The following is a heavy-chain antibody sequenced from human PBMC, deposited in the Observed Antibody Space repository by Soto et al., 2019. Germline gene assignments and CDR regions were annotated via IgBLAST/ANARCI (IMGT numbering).Heavy chain of an antibody. Sequence: EVQLVESGGGLVQPGGSLRLSCAASGFTFRSYTMSWVRQSPGKGLERISCITSNSGATYYADSVKGRFTVSRDNAKNSLYLQMNSLRAEDTAVYYCARRAPCITGPDYYFYYMDVWGKGTTVTVSS. CDR2: ITSNSGAT. D-gene: IGHD1-20*01. V-gene: IGHV3-48*01. CDR1: GFTFRSYT. CDR3: ARRAPCITGPDYYFYYMDV. J-gene: IGHJ6*03.